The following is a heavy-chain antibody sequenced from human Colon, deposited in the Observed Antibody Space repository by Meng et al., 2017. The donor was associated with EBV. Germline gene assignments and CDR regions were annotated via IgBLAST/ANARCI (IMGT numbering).Heavy chain of an antibody. Sequence: QGRLQESGPGRVKPSGTLSLTCAVSGDSISNNWWSWARQPPGKGLEWIGEIYHSGTTNYNPSLRSRVTISVDKSKNQFSLQLTSVTAADTAVYYCARNGDYNPGLYWGQGTLVTVSS. CDR1: GDSISNNW. V-gene: IGHV4-4*02. J-gene: IGHJ4*02. CDR3: ARNGDYNPGLY. D-gene: IGHD4-17*01. CDR2: IYHSGTT.